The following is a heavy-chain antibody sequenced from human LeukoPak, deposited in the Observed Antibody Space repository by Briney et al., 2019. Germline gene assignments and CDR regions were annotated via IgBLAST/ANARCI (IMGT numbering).Heavy chain of an antibody. D-gene: IGHD2-21*02. Sequence: PGGSLRLSCAASGFTFSSSWMSWVRQAPGKGLEWVANIKQDGSEKYYVASVKGRFTISRDNSKNTLYLQMNSLRAEDTAVYYCARRGDWQQGYWFDPRGQGTLVTVSS. J-gene: IGHJ5*02. CDR3: ARRGDWQQGYWFDP. V-gene: IGHV3-7*01. CDR1: GFTFSSSW. CDR2: IKQDGSEK.